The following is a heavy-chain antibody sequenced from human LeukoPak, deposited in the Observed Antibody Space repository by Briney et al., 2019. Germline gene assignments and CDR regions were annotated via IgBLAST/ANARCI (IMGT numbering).Heavy chain of an antibody. CDR3: ARDQRRFGELLRFDY. CDR1: GFTVSSSY. Sequence: GGSLRLFCAASGFTVSSSYMSWVRQAPGKGLEWVSVIYSGGSTYYADSVKGRFTISRDNSKNTLYLQMNSLRAEDTAVYYCARDQRRFGELLRFDYWGQGTLVTVSS. CDR2: IYSGGST. J-gene: IGHJ4*02. D-gene: IGHD3-10*01. V-gene: IGHV3-53*01.